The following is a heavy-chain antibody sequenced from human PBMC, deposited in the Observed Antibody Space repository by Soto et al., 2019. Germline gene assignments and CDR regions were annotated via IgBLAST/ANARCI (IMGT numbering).Heavy chain of an antibody. V-gene: IGHV1-69*06. J-gene: IGHJ4*02. D-gene: IGHD2-15*01. Sequence: QVQLMQSGAEVRKPGSSVRVSCQASGGTFSSSAISWVRQAPGQGLEWMGGIIPIFDTPQYAQKFQGRVTITADKSTSTAYMELSSLRSEDTAVYYCARERSVVTNPYFDYWGQGTLVTVSS. CDR3: ARERSVVTNPYFDY. CDR1: GGTFSSSA. CDR2: IIPIFDTP.